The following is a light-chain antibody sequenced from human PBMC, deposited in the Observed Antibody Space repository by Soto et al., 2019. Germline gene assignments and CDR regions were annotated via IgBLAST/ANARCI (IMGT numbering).Light chain of an antibody. Sequence: EILMTQSPATLSVSPGERVILSCRASQSVGSTLAWYQQKPGQAPRLLIRGASTRATEVPARFSGSGSGTDFTLTSSSLQSEDFAVYYCQQYSTSLTFVGGTTLEIK. V-gene: IGKV3-15*01. CDR1: QSVGST. CDR3: QQYSTSLT. J-gene: IGKJ4*02. CDR2: GAS.